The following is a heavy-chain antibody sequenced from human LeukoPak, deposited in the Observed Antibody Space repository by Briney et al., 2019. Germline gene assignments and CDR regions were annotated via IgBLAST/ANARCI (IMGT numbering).Heavy chain of an antibody. J-gene: IGHJ4*02. CDR2: INTDGSST. CDR3: ARDDTGVGKTTKSDY. Sequence: PVGSLRLSGAASGFTFGTYWMHWVRQVPGKGLVWVSRINTDGSSTTYADSVKGRFTISRDNAKNTLYLQMNSLRVEDTAVYYCARDDTGVGKTTKSDYWGQGTLVTVST. CDR1: GFTFGTYW. D-gene: IGHD4-17*01. V-gene: IGHV3-74*01.